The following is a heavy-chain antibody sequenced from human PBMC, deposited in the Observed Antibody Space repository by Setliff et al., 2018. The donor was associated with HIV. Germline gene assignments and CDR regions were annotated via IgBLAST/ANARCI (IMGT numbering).Heavy chain of an antibody. CDR1: GGSISSGGYY. V-gene: IGHV4-61*08. CDR3: ARGLYCSGGSCYSSLDY. J-gene: IGHJ4*02. D-gene: IGHD2-15*01. Sequence: SETLSLTCTVSGGSISSGGYYWSWIRQHPGKGLEWIGYIYYSGSTNYNPSHKSRVTISADKSKNQYSLKLSSVTAADTAVYYCARGLYCSGGSCYSSLDYWGQGALVTVSS. CDR2: IYYSGST.